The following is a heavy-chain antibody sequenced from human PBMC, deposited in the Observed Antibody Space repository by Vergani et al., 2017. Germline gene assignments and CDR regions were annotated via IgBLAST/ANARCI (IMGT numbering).Heavy chain of an antibody. Sequence: QVRLVESGGGVVQPGRSLRLSCAASGFSFTSYGMHWVRQPPGKGLEWVATISFDGNKKDYTEAVRGRFTISRDNSKNTLNLQMNSLRAEDTAVYYCARPGLAYCGGDCYLNWFDPWGQGTLVTVSS. CDR1: GFSFTSYG. J-gene: IGHJ5*02. V-gene: IGHV3-30*03. D-gene: IGHD2-21*01. CDR2: ISFDGNKK. CDR3: ARPGLAYCGGDCYLNWFDP.